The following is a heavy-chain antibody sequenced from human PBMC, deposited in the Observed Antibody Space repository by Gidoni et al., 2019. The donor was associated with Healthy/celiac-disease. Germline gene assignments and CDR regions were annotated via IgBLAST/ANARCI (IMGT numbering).Heavy chain of an antibody. Sequence: EVQLVESGGGLVQPGGSLRLSCAASGFTFSSYDMHWVRQATGKGLEWVSAIGTAGDPYYPGSVKGRFTISRENAKNSLYLQMNSLRAGDTAVYYCARAIFGGTYWYFDLWGRGTLVTVSS. J-gene: IGHJ2*01. CDR3: ARAIFGGTYWYFDL. CDR2: IGTAGDP. D-gene: IGHD3-3*02. V-gene: IGHV3-13*05. CDR1: GFTFSSYD.